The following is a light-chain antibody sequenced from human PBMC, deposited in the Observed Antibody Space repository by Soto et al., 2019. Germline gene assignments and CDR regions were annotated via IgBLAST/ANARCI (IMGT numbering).Light chain of an antibody. Sequence: EIVLTQSPGTLSLSPGERATLSCRASQSVSSSYLAWYQQKPGQAPRLLIYGASSRATGIPDRFSGSGSGTAFTPTLSGLEPEALAVYYCQKYVSSPLTFGPGTKWISN. J-gene: IGKJ3*01. CDR2: GAS. V-gene: IGKV3-20*01. CDR1: QSVSSSY. CDR3: QKYVSSPLT.